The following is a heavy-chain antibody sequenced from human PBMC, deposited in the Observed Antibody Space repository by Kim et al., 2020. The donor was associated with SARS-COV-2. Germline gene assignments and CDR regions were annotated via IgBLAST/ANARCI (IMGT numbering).Heavy chain of an antibody. Sequence: GGSLRLSCAASGFTFSSYEMNWVRQAPGKGLEWVSYISSSGSTIYYADSVKGRFTISRDNAKNSLYLQMNSLRAEDTAVYYCARYPPSIQLWSHYWYFDLWGRGTLVTVSS. CDR3: ARYPPSIQLWSHYWYFDL. V-gene: IGHV3-48*03. J-gene: IGHJ2*01. CDR2: ISSSGSTI. D-gene: IGHD5-18*01. CDR1: GFTFSSYE.